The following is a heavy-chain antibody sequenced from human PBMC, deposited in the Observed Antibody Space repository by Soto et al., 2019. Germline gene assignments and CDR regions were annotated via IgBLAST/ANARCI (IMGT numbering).Heavy chain of an antibody. CDR1: GFTFSRYA. CDR3: ASALGYAFDY. D-gene: IGHD5-18*01. V-gene: IGHV3-64*01. J-gene: IGHJ4*02. Sequence: EVQLVESGGGLVQPGGSLRLSCAASGFTFSRYAMHWVRQAPGKGLEYVSAISSNGGSTYYGNSVKGRFTISRDNSKNTLYCQMGSLRAEDMAVYYCASALGYAFDYWGQGTLVTVSS. CDR2: ISSNGGST.